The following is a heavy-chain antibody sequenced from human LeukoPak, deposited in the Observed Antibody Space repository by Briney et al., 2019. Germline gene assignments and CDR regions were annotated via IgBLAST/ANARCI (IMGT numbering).Heavy chain of an antibody. V-gene: IGHV1-69*13. Sequence: EASVKVSCTASGGTFSSYAISWVRQAPGQGLEWMGGIIPIFGTANYAQKFQGRVTITADESTSTAYMELSSLRSEDTAVYYCARTDTAMVNDAFDIWGQGTMVTVSS. CDR3: ARTDTAMVNDAFDI. J-gene: IGHJ3*02. CDR1: GGTFSSYA. CDR2: IIPIFGTA. D-gene: IGHD5-18*01.